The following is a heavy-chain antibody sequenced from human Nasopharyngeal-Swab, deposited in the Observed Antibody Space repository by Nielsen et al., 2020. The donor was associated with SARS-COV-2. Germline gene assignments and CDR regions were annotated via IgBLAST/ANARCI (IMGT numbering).Heavy chain of an antibody. Sequence: GESLKISCAASGFTLGNYWMSWVRQAPGKGLEWVANINQDGSEKYYLDSVEGRFTISRDNPKNSLYLQMNSLRAEDTAVFYCAREWSVYDDYWGQGTLVTVSS. CDR2: INQDGSEK. CDR1: GFTLGNYW. CDR3: AREWSVYDDY. J-gene: IGHJ4*02. D-gene: IGHD3-16*02. V-gene: IGHV3-7*01.